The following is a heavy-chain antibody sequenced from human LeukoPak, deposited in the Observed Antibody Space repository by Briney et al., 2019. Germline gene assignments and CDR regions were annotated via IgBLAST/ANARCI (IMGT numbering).Heavy chain of an antibody. J-gene: IGHJ4*02. CDR1: GSIFQNYA. Sequence: PGGSLRLSCAVSGSIFQNYAMHWVRHAPGKGLEWVSAIDWNSGRTGYADSVKGRFTISRDNAKNSLFLQMNSLRPEDTALYFCAKVGVDPPLGYRGPSDHWGQGTLVTVSS. CDR2: IDWNSGRT. V-gene: IGHV3-9*01. CDR3: AKVGVDPPLGYRGPSDH. D-gene: IGHD5-12*01.